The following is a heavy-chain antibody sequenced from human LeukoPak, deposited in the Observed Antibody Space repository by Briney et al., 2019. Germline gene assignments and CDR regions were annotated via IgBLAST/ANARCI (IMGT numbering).Heavy chain of an antibody. Sequence: GGSLRLSCAASGFIFDDYGMSWVRQAPGKGLEWVSGINWNGDSTGYADSVEGRFSISRDNAKNCLYLQMNSLRAEDTAVYYCARSGVRGAFDIWGQGTMVTVSS. CDR3: ARSGVRGAFDI. D-gene: IGHD3-22*01. V-gene: IGHV3-20*04. CDR2: INWNGDST. J-gene: IGHJ3*02. CDR1: GFIFDDYG.